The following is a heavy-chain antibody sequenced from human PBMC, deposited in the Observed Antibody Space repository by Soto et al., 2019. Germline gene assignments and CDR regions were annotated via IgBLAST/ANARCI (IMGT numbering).Heavy chain of an antibody. V-gene: IGHV1-18*01. CDR2: ISPHNFNT. D-gene: IGHD3-9*01. CDR3: ARDEGGYDILTGYYKAHHFDY. CDR1: GYKFTHFY. J-gene: IGHJ4*02. Sequence: LEQSGAEVKKPGDSVKVSCKASGYKFTHFYITWVRQAPGQGLEWMGAISPHNFNTNFAQKFQDRVTLTTDTSTNTAYMELRSLTSDDTAVYYCARDEGGYDILTGYYKAHHFDYWGQGVLVTVSS.